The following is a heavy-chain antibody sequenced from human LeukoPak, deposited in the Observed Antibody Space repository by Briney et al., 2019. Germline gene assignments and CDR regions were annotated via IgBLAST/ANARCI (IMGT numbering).Heavy chain of an antibody. Sequence: ASVKVSCKASGYTFTSYYMHWVRQAPGQGLEWMGIINPSGGSTSYAQKFQGRVTMTRDTSTSTVYMELSSLRSEDTAVYYCAKVGYYDFWSGFTRFDPWGQGTLVTVSS. CDR2: INPSGGST. CDR3: AKVGYYDFWSGFTRFDP. CDR1: GYTFTSYY. D-gene: IGHD3-3*01. V-gene: IGHV1-46*01. J-gene: IGHJ5*02.